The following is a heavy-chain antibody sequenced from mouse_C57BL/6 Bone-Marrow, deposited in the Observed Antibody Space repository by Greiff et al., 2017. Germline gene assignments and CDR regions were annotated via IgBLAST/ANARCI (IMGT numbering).Heavy chain of an antibody. D-gene: IGHD1-1*01. CDR1: GYTFTDYY. CDR3: ARQTVPATGYFDV. CDR2: INPYNGGT. Sequence: DVQLQESGPVLVKPGASVKMSCKASGYTFTDYYMNWVKQSHGKSLEWIGVINPYNGGTSYNQKFKGKATLTVDKSSSTAYMELNSLTSEDSAVYYCARQTVPATGYFDVWGTGTTVTVSS. V-gene: IGHV1-19*01. J-gene: IGHJ1*03.